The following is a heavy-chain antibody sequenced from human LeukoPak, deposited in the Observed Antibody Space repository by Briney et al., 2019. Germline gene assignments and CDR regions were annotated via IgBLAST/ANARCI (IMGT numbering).Heavy chain of an antibody. Sequence: GGSLRLSCAASGFTFSTYAMHWVRQAPGKGLEWVAVISYDGSNKYYADSVKGRFTISRDNSKNTLYLQMNSLRAEDTAIYYCARDHSITVVPPPRPRFDPWGQGTLVTVSS. CDR2: ISYDGSNK. V-gene: IGHV3-30*04. J-gene: IGHJ5*02. D-gene: IGHD3-10*01. CDR1: GFTFSTYA. CDR3: ARDHSITVVPPPRPRFDP.